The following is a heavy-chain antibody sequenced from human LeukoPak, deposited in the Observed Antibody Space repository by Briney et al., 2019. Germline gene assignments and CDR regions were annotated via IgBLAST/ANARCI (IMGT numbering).Heavy chain of an antibody. CDR1: GFTFSNHA. J-gene: IGHJ1*01. Sequence: QPGRSLRLSCAASGFTFSNHAMHWVRQAPGKGLEWVAVISYDGSDKYYADSVKGRFTISRDNAKNSLYLQMNSLRAEDTAVYYCARDGHYDILTGYFQDWGQGTLVTVSS. V-gene: IGHV3-30-3*01. CDR2: ISYDGSDK. D-gene: IGHD3-9*01. CDR3: ARDGHYDILTGYFQD.